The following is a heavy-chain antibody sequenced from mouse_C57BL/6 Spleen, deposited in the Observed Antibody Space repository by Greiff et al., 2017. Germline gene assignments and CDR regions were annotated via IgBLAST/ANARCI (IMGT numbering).Heavy chain of an antibody. CDR2: IDPSDSYT. Sequence: QVQLQQPGAELVKPGASVKLSCKASGYTFTSYWMPWVKQRPGQGLEWIGEIDPSDSYTNYNQKFKGKATLTVDTSSSTAYMQLSSLTSEDSAVYYCARERRQLRCGFDYWGQGTTLTVSS. D-gene: IGHD3-2*02. CDR1: GYTFTSYW. J-gene: IGHJ2*01. CDR3: ARERRQLRCGFDY. V-gene: IGHV1-50*01.